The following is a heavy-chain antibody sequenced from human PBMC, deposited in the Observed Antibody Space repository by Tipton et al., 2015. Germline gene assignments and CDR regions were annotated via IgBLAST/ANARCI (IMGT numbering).Heavy chain of an antibody. J-gene: IGHJ6*02. CDR2: IDFRGST. D-gene: IGHD5-24*01. Sequence: TLSLTCTVSGGSIDSYYWSWIRQPPGKRLEWIGYIDFRGSTEYNPSVKSRVTIPLDTSKNQFSLTLNSVTAADTAVYYCARDLEHGMDVWGQGTTVTVSS. V-gene: IGHV4-59*01. CDR3: ARDLEHGMDV. CDR1: GGSIDSYY.